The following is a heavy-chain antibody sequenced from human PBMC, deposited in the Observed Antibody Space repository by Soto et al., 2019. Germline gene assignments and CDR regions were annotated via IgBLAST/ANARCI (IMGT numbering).Heavy chain of an antibody. CDR1: GYSFTSYW. V-gene: IGHV5-51*01. CDR3: ARQVAVACLPGAYAFDF. Sequence: EVQLVQSGAEVKNPGESLKISCKGSGYSFTSYWIGWVRQMPVKGLEWMGIIYPGDSDTRYSPSFPGQVTISADKSISTAYLEWSSLKASDTAMYYCARQVAVACLPGAYAFDFWGQGTMVTVSS. D-gene: IGHD6-19*01. J-gene: IGHJ3*01. CDR2: IYPGDSDT.